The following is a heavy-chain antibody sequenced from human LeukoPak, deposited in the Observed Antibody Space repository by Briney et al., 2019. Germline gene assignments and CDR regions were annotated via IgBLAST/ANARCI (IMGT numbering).Heavy chain of an antibody. CDR2: INPSGGST. J-gene: IGHJ4*02. CDR3: ASSPPAAAPDY. V-gene: IGHV1-46*01. Sequence: ASVKVSCKASGYTFTSYYMHWVRQAPGQGLEWMGIINPSGGSTSYAQKFQGRVTMTRDTSTSTVYMELSSLRSGDTAVYYCASSPPAAAPDYWGQGTLVTVSS. CDR1: GYTFTSYY. D-gene: IGHD6-13*01.